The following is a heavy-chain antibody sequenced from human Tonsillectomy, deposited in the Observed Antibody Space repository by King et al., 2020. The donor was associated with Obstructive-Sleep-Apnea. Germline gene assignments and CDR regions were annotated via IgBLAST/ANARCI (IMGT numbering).Heavy chain of an antibody. V-gene: IGHV3-74*01. D-gene: IGHD1-26*01. Sequence: VQLVESGGGLVQPGGSLRLSCAASGFTFRTSRMHWVRQAPGKGLVWVSRINSDGSSTIYADFVKGRFTISRDNAKNTLYLQMNSLRAEDTAVYYCARDRGGAGPTTTDYWGQGTLVTVSS. J-gene: IGHJ4*02. CDR3: ARDRGGAGPTTTDY. CDR1: GFTFRTSR. CDR2: INSDGSST.